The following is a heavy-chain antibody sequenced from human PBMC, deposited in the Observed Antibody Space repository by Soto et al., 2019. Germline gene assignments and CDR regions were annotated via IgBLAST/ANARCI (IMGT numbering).Heavy chain of an antibody. CDR2: IYFSGSS. CDR1: GGSVSGGSYY. D-gene: IGHD2-15*01. J-gene: IGHJ6*02. V-gene: IGHV4-61*01. Sequence: PSETLSLTCTVSGGSVSGGSYYWNWIRQPPGKGLEWIGYIYFSGSSKYYADSVKGRFTISRDNAKNSLYLQMDSLRAEDTAVYYCARDQGGGSCYSCYYFAMDVWGQGTTGTVSS. CDR3: ARDQGGGSCYSCYYFAMDV.